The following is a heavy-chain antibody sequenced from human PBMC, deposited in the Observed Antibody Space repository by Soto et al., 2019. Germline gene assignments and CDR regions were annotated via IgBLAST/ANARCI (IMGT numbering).Heavy chain of an antibody. V-gene: IGHV1-18*01. CDR1: GYTFFSYA. J-gene: IGHJ5*02. D-gene: IGHD1-26*01. Sequence: KLVQSGAEVKKPGASVKVSCQTSGYTFFSYAITWVRQAPGQGLEWMGWVSGYNGHTNYAQKFQERVTMTRDISTTTVFMEVRNLRSDDTAVYYCPRFLGPTSSENWLDPWGQGTLVTVSS. CDR2: VSGYNGHT. CDR3: PRFLGPTSSENWLDP.